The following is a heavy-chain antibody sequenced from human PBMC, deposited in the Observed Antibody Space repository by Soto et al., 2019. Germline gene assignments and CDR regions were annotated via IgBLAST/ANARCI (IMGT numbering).Heavy chain of an antibody. J-gene: IGHJ5*02. V-gene: IGHV4-34*04. CDR1: GGSFTSHY. D-gene: IGHD6-25*01. Sequence: PSETLSLTCAVYGGSFTSHYWRWFRPPPEKGREWCGEIIDSGSTNNYTPSMRRGTISVDTAKTEFSLKLSSVTAADTAVYYCSRGRRAAKNWFDPWGQGTLVTVSS. CDR2: IIDSGST. CDR3: SRGRRAAKNWFDP.